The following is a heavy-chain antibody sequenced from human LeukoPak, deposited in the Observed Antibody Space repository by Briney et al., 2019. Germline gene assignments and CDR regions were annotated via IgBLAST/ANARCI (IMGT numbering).Heavy chain of an antibody. D-gene: IGHD2-8*02. Sequence: PSETLSLTCTVSGGSISSGSYYWSWIRQPAGKGLECLGRIYPSGSTNYNPSLKSRVTISMNKSKSQFSLNLRSVTAADTALYFCAGTELGYCTVTGCPLESWGQGTLVTVSS. V-gene: IGHV4-61*02. CDR1: GGSISSGSYY. CDR3: AGTELGYCTVTGCPLES. CDR2: IYPSGST. J-gene: IGHJ4*02.